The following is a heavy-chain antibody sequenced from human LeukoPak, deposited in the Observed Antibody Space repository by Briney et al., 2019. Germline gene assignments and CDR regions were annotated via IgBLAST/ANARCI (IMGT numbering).Heavy chain of an antibody. J-gene: IGHJ4*02. Sequence: ASVKVSCKASGYTFTSYGISWVRQAPGQGLEWMGWISAYNGNTNYAQKLQGRVTMTTDTSTSTAYMELRSLRSDDTAVYYSAGVLSLLGYCSGGSCYSLGYWGQGTLVTVSS. V-gene: IGHV1-18*04. CDR1: GYTFTSYG. CDR2: ISAYNGNT. D-gene: IGHD2-15*01. CDR3: AGVLSLLGYCSGGSCYSLGY.